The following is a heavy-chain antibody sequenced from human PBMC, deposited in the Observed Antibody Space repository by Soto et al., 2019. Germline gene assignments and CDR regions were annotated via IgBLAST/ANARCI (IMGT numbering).Heavy chain of an antibody. CDR3: ARRSRPPINWFDP. Sequence: QVQLVQSGAEVKKPGASVKVSCKASGYAFTRYDINWVRQATGQGLEWMGWMNPNSGNTGYAQKFQGRVTMTRNTSISPAYMELSSLRSEDTAVYYCARRSRPPINWFDPWGQGTLVTVSS. CDR1: GYAFTRYD. J-gene: IGHJ5*02. V-gene: IGHV1-8*01. CDR2: MNPNSGNT.